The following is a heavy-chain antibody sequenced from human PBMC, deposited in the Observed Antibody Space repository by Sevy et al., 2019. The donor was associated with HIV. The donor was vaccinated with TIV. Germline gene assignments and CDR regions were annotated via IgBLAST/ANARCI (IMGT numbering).Heavy chain of an antibody. CDR1: GFTFSSYG. CDR2: IWYDGSNK. J-gene: IGHJ6*02. Sequence: GGSLRLSCAASGFTFSSYGMHWVRQAPGKGLEWVAVIWYDGSNKYYADSVKGRFTISRDNSKNTLYLQMNSLRAEDTAVYYCARGLPYCSSTSCYPFGGHGMDGWGQGTTVTVSS. V-gene: IGHV3-33*01. CDR3: ARGLPYCSSTSCYPFGGHGMDG. D-gene: IGHD2-2*01.